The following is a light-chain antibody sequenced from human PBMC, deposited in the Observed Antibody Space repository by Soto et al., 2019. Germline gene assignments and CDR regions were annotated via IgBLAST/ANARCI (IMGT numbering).Light chain of an antibody. CDR1: QVINSF. Sequence: IQLTQSPSSLSASVGDRFTITCRASQVINSFLAWYQQKPGKAPKLLIYAASSLQSGVPSRFSGSGSGTDFTLTISSLQPEDFATYSCQQSYNSPQTFGRGTKVDIK. J-gene: IGKJ1*01. V-gene: IGKV1-39*01. CDR3: QQSYNSPQT. CDR2: AAS.